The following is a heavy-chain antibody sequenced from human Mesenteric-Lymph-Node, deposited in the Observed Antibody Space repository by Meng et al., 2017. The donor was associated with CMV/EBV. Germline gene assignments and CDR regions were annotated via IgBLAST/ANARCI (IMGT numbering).Heavy chain of an antibody. CDR2: INHSGST. V-gene: IGHV4-34*01. CDR3: ARGYYYN. J-gene: IGHJ4*01. D-gene: IGHD3-22*01. CDR1: GGSFSGYY. Sequence: SETLSLTCAVYGGSFSGYYWSWIRQPPGKGLEWIGEINHSGSTNYNPSLKSRVTISVDTSKNQFSLKLSSVTAADTAVYYCARGYYYNWGHGTLVTVSS.